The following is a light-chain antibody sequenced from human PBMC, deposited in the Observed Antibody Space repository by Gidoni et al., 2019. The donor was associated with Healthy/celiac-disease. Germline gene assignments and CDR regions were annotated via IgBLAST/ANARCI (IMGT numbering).Light chain of an antibody. CDR2: DAS. CDR3: QQRSNCPPLFT. Sequence: EILLTQSPATLSLSPGERATLACRASQSVSSYLAWDPQKPGQAPRLLIYDASNRATGIPARFSGSGSGSDFTLTISSLEPEDFAVYYCQQRSNCPPLFTFGPGTKVDIK. V-gene: IGKV3-11*01. J-gene: IGKJ3*01. CDR1: QSVSSY.